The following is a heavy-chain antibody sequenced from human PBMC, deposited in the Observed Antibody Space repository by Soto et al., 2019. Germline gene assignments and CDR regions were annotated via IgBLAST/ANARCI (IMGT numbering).Heavy chain of an antibody. CDR2: IYSGGST. CDR3: AREYSTMVRGARAPSYYYYYMDV. D-gene: IGHD3-10*01. CDR1: GFTVSSNY. J-gene: IGHJ6*03. V-gene: IGHV3-53*04. Sequence: GGSLRLSCAASGFTVSSNYMSWVRQAPGKGLKKVSVIYSGGSTYYADSVKGRFTISRHNSKNTLYLQMNSLRAEDTAVYYCAREYSTMVRGARAPSYYYYYMDVWGKGTTVTVSS.